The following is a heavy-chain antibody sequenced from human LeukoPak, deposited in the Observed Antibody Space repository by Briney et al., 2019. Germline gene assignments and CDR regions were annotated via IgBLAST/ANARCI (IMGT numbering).Heavy chain of an antibody. CDR2: IIPIFGTA. Sequence: ASVTVSCKASGGTFSSYAISWVRQAPGQGLEWMGGIIPIFGTANYAQKFQGRVTITADESTSTAYMELSSLRSEDTAVYYCARVSDYGDYSGAFDIWGQGTMVTVSS. D-gene: IGHD4-17*01. V-gene: IGHV1-69*13. J-gene: IGHJ3*02. CDR3: ARVSDYGDYSGAFDI. CDR1: GGTFSSYA.